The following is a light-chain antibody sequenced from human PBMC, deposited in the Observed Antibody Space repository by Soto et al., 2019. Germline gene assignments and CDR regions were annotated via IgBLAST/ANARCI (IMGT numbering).Light chain of an antibody. J-gene: IGKJ5*01. CDR2: GAS. V-gene: IGKV3-20*01. CDR3: QQYGGSPRIT. CDR1: ERLSAGY. Sequence: EIVLTQSPGTLSLSPGERATLSCRASERLSAGYLAWYQKRPGQPPRLLIYGASNRATGIPDRFSGSGSGTDFTLIINRLKHEGVAIYYCQQYGGSPRITFGQGTRLEIK.